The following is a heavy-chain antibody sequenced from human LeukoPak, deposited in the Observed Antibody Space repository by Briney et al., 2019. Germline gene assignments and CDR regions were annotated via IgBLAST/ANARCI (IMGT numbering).Heavy chain of an antibody. CDR3: ARETSLTGYASGLGFNY. J-gene: IGHJ4*02. D-gene: IGHD6-19*01. Sequence: SETLSLTCTVSGGSISSYYWSWIRQPAGKGLEWIGRIYTSGSTNYNPSLKSRVTMSVDTSKNQFSLKLSSVTAADTATYYCARETSLTGYASGLGFNYWGQGILVTVSS. V-gene: IGHV4-4*07. CDR1: GGSISSYY. CDR2: IYTSGST.